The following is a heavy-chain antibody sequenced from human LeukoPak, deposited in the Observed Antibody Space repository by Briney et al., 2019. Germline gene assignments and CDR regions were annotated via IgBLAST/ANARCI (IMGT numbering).Heavy chain of an antibody. J-gene: IGHJ3*02. CDR2: INHSGST. CDR1: GASFSGYY. D-gene: IGHD6-13*01. V-gene: IGHV4-34*01. CDR3: ARDPPSLRSWGDAFDI. Sequence: PSETLSLTYAVYGASFSGYYWSWIRQPPGKGLEWIGEINHSGSTYYNPSLKSRVTISVDTSKNQFSLKLSSVTAADTAVYYCARDPPSLRSWGDAFDIWGQGTMVTVSS.